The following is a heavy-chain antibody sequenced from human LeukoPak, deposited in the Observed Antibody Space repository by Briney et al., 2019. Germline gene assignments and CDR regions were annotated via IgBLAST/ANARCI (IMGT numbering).Heavy chain of an antibody. Sequence: GGSLRLSCAASGFIVSNNYMNWVRQAPGKGLEWVSIIYSGGGTYYADSVKGRFTISRDNSKNTLYLQMNSLRADDTAVYYCARGCYYERSGYCPFDYWGPGTLVAVSS. CDR2: IYSGGGT. D-gene: IGHD3-22*01. CDR3: ARGCYYERSGYCPFDY. V-gene: IGHV3-53*01. J-gene: IGHJ4*02. CDR1: GFIVSNNY.